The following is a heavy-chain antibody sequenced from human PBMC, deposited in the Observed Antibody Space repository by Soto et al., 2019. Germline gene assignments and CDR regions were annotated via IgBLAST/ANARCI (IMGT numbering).Heavy chain of an antibody. D-gene: IGHD3-10*01. CDR1: GGSISSSSYY. CDR2: ISYTGNT. V-gene: IGHV4-39*01. J-gene: IGHJ6*01. CDR3: ARRYFYGSGKYGVDL. Sequence: LSLTCTVSGGSISSSSYYWGWIRQPPGKGLEWIGTISYTGNTFYNPSLNSRVTISVDTSKNQFSLKLSSVTAADTAVYYCARRYFYGSGKYGVDLWGQGTTVTVSS.